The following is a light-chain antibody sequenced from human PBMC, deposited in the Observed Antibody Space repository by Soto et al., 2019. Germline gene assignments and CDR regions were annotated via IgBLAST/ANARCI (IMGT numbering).Light chain of an antibody. V-gene: IGLV1-40*01. CDR2: GNS. Sequence: QSALTQPPSVSGAPGQRVTISCTGSSSNIGAGYDVNWYQQLPGTAPKLLIYGNSNRPSGVPDRFSGSKSGTSASLAITGLQAEDEADYYCQSYDGSLSGVVFGGGTQLTVL. J-gene: IGLJ2*01. CDR1: SSNIGAGYD. CDR3: QSYDGSLSGVV.